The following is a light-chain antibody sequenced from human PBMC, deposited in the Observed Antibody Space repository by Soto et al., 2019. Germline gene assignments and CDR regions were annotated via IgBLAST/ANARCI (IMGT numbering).Light chain of an antibody. J-gene: IGLJ3*02. CDR3: AAWDDSLNGLVV. CDR2: GNN. V-gene: IGLV1-44*01. Sequence: QSVLTQPPSASGTPGQRVTISCSGSSSNIGSNTVNWYQQLPGTAPKLLIYGNNHRPSGVPGRFSGSKSGTSASLAISGLQSEDEAEYHCAAWDDSLNGLVVFGGGTKLTVL. CDR1: SSNIGSNT.